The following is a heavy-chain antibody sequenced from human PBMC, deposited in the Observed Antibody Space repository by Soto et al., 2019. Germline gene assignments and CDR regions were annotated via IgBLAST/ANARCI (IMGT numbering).Heavy chain of an antibody. CDR2: IYYSGST. Sequence: SETLSLTCTVSGGSISSYYWSWIRQPPGKGLEWIGYIYYSGSTNYNPSLKSRVTISVDTSKNQFSLKLSSVTAADTAVYYCASSLTRDGYNLCLRYWGQGTLVNVSS. V-gene: IGHV4-59*01. J-gene: IGHJ4*02. D-gene: IGHD5-12*01. CDR3: ASSLTRDGYNLCLRY. CDR1: GGSISSYY.